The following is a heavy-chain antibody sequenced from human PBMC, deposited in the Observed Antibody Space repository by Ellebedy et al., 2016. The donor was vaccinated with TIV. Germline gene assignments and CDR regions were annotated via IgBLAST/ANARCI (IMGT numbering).Heavy chain of an antibody. CDR3: ARGGNWNYYDSSGYSTGGLFDY. D-gene: IGHD3-22*01. CDR2: INHSGST. V-gene: IGHV4-34*01. Sequence: SETLSLTCAVYGGSFSGYYWSWIRQPPGKGLEWIGEINHSGSTNYNPSLKSRVTISVDTSKNQFSLKLSSVTAADTAVYYCARGGNWNYYDSSGYSTGGLFDYWGQGTLVTVSS. J-gene: IGHJ4*02. CDR1: GGSFSGYY.